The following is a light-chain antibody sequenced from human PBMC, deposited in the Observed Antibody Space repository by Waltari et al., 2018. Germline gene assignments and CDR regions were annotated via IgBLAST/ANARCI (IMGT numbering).Light chain of an antibody. CDR3: LMYMGSGIWV. CDR1: SGSVYSTSY. Sequence: QTVVTQEPSLSVSPGGTVTLTCALSSGSVYSTSYASWYQQSPGQTPRTLVYKGNIRSSGVPDRFSGSFLGNKAVLTITGAQADDESDYYCLMYMGSGIWVFGGGTKLTVL. J-gene: IGLJ2*01. V-gene: IGLV8-61*01. CDR2: KGN.